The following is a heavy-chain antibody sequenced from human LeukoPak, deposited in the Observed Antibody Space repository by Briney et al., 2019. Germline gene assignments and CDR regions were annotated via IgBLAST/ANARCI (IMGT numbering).Heavy chain of an antibody. J-gene: IGHJ4*02. V-gene: IGHV3-48*01. CDR1: GFTFSSYS. D-gene: IGHD3-22*01. CDR3: AKSSSSYYDSSGYLDY. Sequence: PGGSLRLSCAASGFTFSSYSMNWVRQAPRKGLEWVSYISSSTTTIYYADSVKGRFTISRDNAKNSLYLQTNSLRAEDTAVYYCAKSSSSYYDSSGYLDYWGQGTWSPSPQ. CDR2: ISSSTTTI.